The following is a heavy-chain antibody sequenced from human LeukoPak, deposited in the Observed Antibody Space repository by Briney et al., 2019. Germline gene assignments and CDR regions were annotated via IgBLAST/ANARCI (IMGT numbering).Heavy chain of an antibody. CDR3: AKGGGATLDY. V-gene: IGHV3-23*01. D-gene: IGHD1-26*01. CDR1: GFTFSSYA. J-gene: IGHJ4*02. Sequence: PGGSLRLSCAASGFTFSSYAMSWVRQAPGKGLEWVSAISGSGGSTSYADSVKGRLPISRDNSNNALYLQMNSLRAEDTAVYYCAKGGGATLDYWGQGTLVTVSS. CDR2: ISGSGGST.